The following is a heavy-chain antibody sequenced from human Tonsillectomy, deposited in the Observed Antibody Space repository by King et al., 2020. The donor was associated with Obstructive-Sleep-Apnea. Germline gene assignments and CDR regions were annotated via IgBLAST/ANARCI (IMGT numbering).Heavy chain of an antibody. Sequence: LVESGGGLVKPGGSLRLSCGASAFTFSNAWMSWVRQAPGQGLEWVGHIKSKTDGGTTDYTAPVKGRFTISRDDSKNTLYLQMNSLKTEDTAVYYCTAGVVTPDYFDYWGQGTLVTVSS. CDR2: IKSKTDGGTT. J-gene: IGHJ4*02. CDR3: TAGVVTPDYFDY. D-gene: IGHD4-23*01. CDR1: AFTFSNAW. V-gene: IGHV3-15*01.